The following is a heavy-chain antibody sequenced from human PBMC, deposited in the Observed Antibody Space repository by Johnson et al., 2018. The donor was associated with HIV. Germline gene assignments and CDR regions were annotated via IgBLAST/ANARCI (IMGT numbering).Heavy chain of an antibody. CDR1: GFTFSSYG. CDR2: IWYDGSNN. V-gene: IGHV3-33*01. CDR3: TTDHSSADDAFDI. D-gene: IGHD3-22*01. Sequence: QVQLVESGGGVVQPGRSLRLSCAASGFTFSSYGMHWVRQAPGKGLEWVAVIWYDGSNNYYADSVKGRFTISRDNSKNTLYLQMNSLKTEDTAVYYCTTDHSSADDAFDIWGQGTMVTVSS. J-gene: IGHJ3*02.